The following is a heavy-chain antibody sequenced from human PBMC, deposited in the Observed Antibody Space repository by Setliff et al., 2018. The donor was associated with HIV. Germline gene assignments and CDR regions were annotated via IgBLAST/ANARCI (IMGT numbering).Heavy chain of an antibody. CDR2: ISWDGGST. J-gene: IGHJ6*01. CDR3: AREGRTPSFGVIIPGSIALDV. D-gene: IGHD3-3*01. CDR1: GFTFADYT. Sequence: PGGSLRLSCAASGFTFADYTMHWVRQAPGKGLEWVSLISWDGGSTYYADSVKGRFTISRDNSKNSLYLQMNSLRTEDTALYYCAREGRTPSFGVIIPGSIALDVCGQGTTVTVSS. V-gene: IGHV3-43*01.